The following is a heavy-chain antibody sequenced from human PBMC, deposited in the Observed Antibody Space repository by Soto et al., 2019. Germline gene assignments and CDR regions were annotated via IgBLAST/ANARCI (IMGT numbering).Heavy chain of an antibody. CDR2: IYSGGST. Sequence: GGSLRLSCAASGFTFGASALQWVRQAPGKGLEWVSVIYSGGSTYYADSVKGRFTISRDNSKNTLYLQMNSLRAEDTAVYYCARDHRLLWFGEVLSLWFDPWGQGTLVTVSS. CDR1: GFTFGASA. CDR3: ARDHRLLWFGEVLSLWFDP. D-gene: IGHD3-10*01. V-gene: IGHV3-66*01. J-gene: IGHJ5*02.